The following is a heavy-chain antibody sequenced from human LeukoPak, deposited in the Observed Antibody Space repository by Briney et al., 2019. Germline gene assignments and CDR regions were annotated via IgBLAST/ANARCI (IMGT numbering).Heavy chain of an antibody. Sequence: PGGSLRLSCAASGFTFSSYSMNWVRQAPGKGLEWVSSISSSSSYIYYADSVKGRFTISRDNAKNSLYLQMNSLRAEDTAVYYCARDGLSWTGTFDYWGQGTLVTVSS. CDR2: ISSSSSYI. J-gene: IGHJ4*02. CDR3: ARDGLSWTGTFDY. D-gene: IGHD1-1*01. V-gene: IGHV3-21*01. CDR1: GFTFSSYS.